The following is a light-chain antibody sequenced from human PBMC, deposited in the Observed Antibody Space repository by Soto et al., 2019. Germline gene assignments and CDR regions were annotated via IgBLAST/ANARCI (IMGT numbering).Light chain of an antibody. CDR2: QAS. V-gene: IGKV1-5*03. CDR1: QTISSS. J-gene: IGKJ3*01. Sequence: DIHMSQSASTLSGSVGYRFTITCGAGQTISSSLDWYQQKPGQAPKLLIYQASTLNSGVPSRFSGSGSGTEFTLTISRLEPEDFAVYYCQQYGSLPFTFGPGTKVDIK. CDR3: QQYGSLPFT.